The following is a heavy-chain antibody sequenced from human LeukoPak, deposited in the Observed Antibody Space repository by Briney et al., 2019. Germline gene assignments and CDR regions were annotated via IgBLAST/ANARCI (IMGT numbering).Heavy chain of an antibody. V-gene: IGHV3-7*01. D-gene: IGHD4-23*01. CDR2: INQGESAK. Sequence: GGSLRLSCAASGFTFSRYWMSWVRQAPGKGLEWVASINQGESAKFYADSVRGRFTVSRDNAKNSLFLQMNFLRAEDTAFCYCAKLLRDVTIYDFWGHGTLVTVSS. CDR3: AKLLRDVTIYDF. CDR1: GFTFSRYW. J-gene: IGHJ4*01.